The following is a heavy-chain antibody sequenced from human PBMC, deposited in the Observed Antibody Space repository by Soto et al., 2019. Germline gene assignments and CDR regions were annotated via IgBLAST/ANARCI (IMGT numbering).Heavy chain of an antibody. D-gene: IGHD3-3*01. J-gene: IGHJ6*02. Sequence: ASVKVSCKASGYTFTSYGISWVRQAPGQGLEWMGWISAYNGNTNYAQKLQGRVTMTTDTSTSTAYMELRSLRSDDTAVYYCARDLPPLQTYYDFWSGYSQPGTSYYYYGMDVWGQGTTVTVSS. CDR1: GYTFTSYG. V-gene: IGHV1-18*01. CDR2: ISAYNGNT. CDR3: ARDLPPLQTYYDFWSGYSQPGTSYYYYGMDV.